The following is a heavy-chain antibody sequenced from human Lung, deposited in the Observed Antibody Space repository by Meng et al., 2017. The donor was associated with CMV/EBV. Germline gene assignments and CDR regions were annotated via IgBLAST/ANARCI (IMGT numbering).Heavy chain of an antibody. D-gene: IGHD1-7*01. Sequence: LXCAASGFRFSSHGMHWVRQAPGKGLEWVAYIGYDGTNDKIKNSVKGRFTISRDNSKNTLYLQMDRLTPEDTAVYYCAKEGGNSASPVYFYFGMDVWGQGTXVTCSS. CDR2: IGYDGTND. CDR3: AKEGGNSASPVYFYFGMDV. CDR1: GFRFSSHG. J-gene: IGHJ6*02. V-gene: IGHV3-30*02.